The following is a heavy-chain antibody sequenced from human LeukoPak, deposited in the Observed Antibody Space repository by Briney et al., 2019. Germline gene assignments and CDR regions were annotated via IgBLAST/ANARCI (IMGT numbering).Heavy chain of an antibody. CDR3: AKRASGSGTSLYYFDY. J-gene: IGHJ4*02. CDR1: GFTFSSYA. CDR2: ISNSGGST. D-gene: IGHD3-10*01. V-gene: IGHV3-23*01. Sequence: GGSLRLSCAASGFTFSSYAMSWVRQAPGKGLERVSVISNSGGSTFYADSVKGRFTISRDNSKNTLYLQMNSLRAEDTAVYYCAKRASGSGTSLYYFDYWGQGNLVTVSS.